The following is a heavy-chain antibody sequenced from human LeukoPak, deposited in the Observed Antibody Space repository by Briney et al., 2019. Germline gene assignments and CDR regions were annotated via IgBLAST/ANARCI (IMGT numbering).Heavy chain of an antibody. V-gene: IGHV4-34*01. J-gene: IGHJ4*02. CDR3: ARGGDYVWGSLYYFDY. CDR2: INHSGST. D-gene: IGHD3-16*01. Sequence: SETLSLTCAVYGGSFSGYYWSWIRQPPGKGLEWIGEINHSGSTNYNPSLKSRVTISVDTSKNQFSLKLSSVTAADTAVYYCARGGDYVWGSLYYFDYWGQGTLVTVSS. CDR1: GGSFSGYY.